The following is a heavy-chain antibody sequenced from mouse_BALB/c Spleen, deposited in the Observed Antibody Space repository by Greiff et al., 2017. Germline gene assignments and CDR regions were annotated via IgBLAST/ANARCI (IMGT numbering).Heavy chain of an antibody. Sequence: EVQGVESGGGLVQPGGSRKLSCAASGFTFSSFGMHWVRQAPEKGLEWVAYISSGSSTIYYADTVKGRFTISRDNPKNTLFLQMTSLRSEDTAMYYCAIYGYDGGFAYWGQGTLVTVSA. J-gene: IGHJ3*01. CDR2: ISSGSSTI. V-gene: IGHV5-17*02. CDR1: GFTFSSFG. CDR3: AIYGYDGGFAY. D-gene: IGHD2-2*01.